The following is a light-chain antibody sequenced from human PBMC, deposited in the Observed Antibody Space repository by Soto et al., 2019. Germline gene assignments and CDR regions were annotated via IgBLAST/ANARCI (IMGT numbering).Light chain of an antibody. J-gene: IGKJ1*01. Sequence: EIVMTQSPATLSVSPGERATLSCRASQSVSSNVAWYQQNHGQAPRLLIYGASTRATGIPARVSGSGSGSEFTLTISSLQSEDFAVYYCQQYNNWPPWTFGQGTKVEIK. CDR1: QSVSSN. V-gene: IGKV3-15*01. CDR2: GAS. CDR3: QQYNNWPPWT.